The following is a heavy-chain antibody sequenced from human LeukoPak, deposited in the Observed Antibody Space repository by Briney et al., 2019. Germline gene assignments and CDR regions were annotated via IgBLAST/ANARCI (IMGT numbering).Heavy chain of an antibody. Sequence: GASVKVSCKVSGYTLTELSMHWVRQAPGKGLEWMGGFDPEDGETIYAQKFQGRVTMTEDTSTDTAYMELSSLRSEDTAVYYCATDLMTTVTTFGYYYGMDVWGQGTTVTVSS. J-gene: IGHJ6*02. CDR3: ATDLMTTVTTFGYYYGMDV. V-gene: IGHV1-24*01. CDR1: GYTLTELS. CDR2: FDPEDGET. D-gene: IGHD4-17*01.